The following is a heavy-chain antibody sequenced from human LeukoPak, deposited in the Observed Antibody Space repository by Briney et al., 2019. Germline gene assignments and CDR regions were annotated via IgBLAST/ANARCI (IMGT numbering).Heavy chain of an antibody. CDR3: ARDAAVSL. D-gene: IGHD2-8*01. J-gene: IGHJ4*02. CDR2: VSYSGTT. V-gene: IGHV4-59*11. CDR1: GGSISSHN. Sequence: SETLSLTCTVSGGSISSHNWCWIRQPPGKGLEWIGYVSYSGTTNYNPSLKSRVTISLDTSKIQFSLKLSSVTAADTAVYYCARDAAVSLWGQGTLVTVSP.